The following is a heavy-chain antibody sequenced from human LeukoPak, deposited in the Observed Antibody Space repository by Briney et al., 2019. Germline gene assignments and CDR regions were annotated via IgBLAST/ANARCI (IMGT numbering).Heavy chain of an antibody. J-gene: IGHJ3*02. CDR1: GFTFNSYA. CDR2: ISGSGRST. V-gene: IGHV3-23*01. Sequence: GGSLRLSCPASGFTFNSYAMSWVRQAPGKGLEWVSAISGSGRSTNYADSVKGRFTISRDNSKNTLYLQMNSLRAEGTAVYYCAKCIVSAAIDNAFDIWGQGTMVTVSS. D-gene: IGHD2-2*01. CDR3: AKCIVSAAIDNAFDI.